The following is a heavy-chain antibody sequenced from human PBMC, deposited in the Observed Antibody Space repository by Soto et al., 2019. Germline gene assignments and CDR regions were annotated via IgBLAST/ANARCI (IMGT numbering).Heavy chain of an antibody. CDR2: IIPIFGTA. CDR1: VGTFSSYA. J-gene: IGHJ4*02. CDR3: ARDSGSYNEAFDY. V-gene: IGHV1-69*13. Sequence: ASVKVSCKASVGTFSSYAISWVRQAPGQGLEWMGGIIPIFGTANYAQKFQGRVTITADESTSTAYMELSSLRSEDTAVYYCARDSGSYNEAFDYWGQGTLVTVSS. D-gene: IGHD1-26*01.